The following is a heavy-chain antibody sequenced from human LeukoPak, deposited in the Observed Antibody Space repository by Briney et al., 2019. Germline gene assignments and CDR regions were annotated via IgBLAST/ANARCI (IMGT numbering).Heavy chain of an antibody. Sequence: PSETLSLTCTVSGGSITDYYWSWIRQPPGKALEWIGYIFYNGRTNYSPSLKSRVTISVDTSKNQFSLRLSSVTAADTAVYYCARHPDIPGVRDGFDPWRQGTLVTVSS. CDR3: ARHPDIPGVRDGFDP. V-gene: IGHV4-59*08. J-gene: IGHJ5*02. D-gene: IGHD2-15*01. CDR2: IFYNGRT. CDR1: GGSITDYY.